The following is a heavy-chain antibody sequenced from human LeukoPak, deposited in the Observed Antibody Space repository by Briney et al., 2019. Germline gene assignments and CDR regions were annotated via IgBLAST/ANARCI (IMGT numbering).Heavy chain of an antibody. CDR1: GFNFNTYS. J-gene: IGHJ4*02. CDR3: ARNSYYYDSSGYSY. D-gene: IGHD3-22*01. CDR2: INHSGST. Sequence: GSLRLSCAASGFNFNTYSMNWVRQPPGKGLEWIGEINHSGSTNYNPSLKSRVTISVDTSKNQFSLKLSSVTAADTAVYYCARNSYYYDSSGYSYWGQGTLVTVSS. V-gene: IGHV4-34*01.